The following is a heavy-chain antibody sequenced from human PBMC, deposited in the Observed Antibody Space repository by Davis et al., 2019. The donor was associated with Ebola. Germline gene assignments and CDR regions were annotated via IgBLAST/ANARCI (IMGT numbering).Heavy chain of an antibody. J-gene: IGHJ4*02. CDR3: GSVFEY. CDR2: ILSGGNT. CDR1: RFTFSSYR. Sequence: GGSLRLSCAASRFTFSSYRLNWVRQTPGKGLEWVSSILSGGNTFYADSVKGRFTISRDNAKNTVSLQMNSLRAEDTAIYYCGSVFEYWGQGTLVTVSS. V-gene: IGHV3-74*01.